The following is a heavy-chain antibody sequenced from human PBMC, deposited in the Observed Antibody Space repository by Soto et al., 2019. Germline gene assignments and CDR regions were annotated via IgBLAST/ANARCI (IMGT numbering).Heavy chain of an antibody. Sequence: ASVKVSCKASGYPFTSYYLHWVRQAPGQEPEWMGRINVSDTASYAQKLQGRVTMTRDTSTGTAYMELGSLRSEDTAVYYCARGGRIVDTGIGYYYYHAMDVWGQGTTVTVSS. J-gene: IGHJ6*02. CDR1: GYPFTSYY. V-gene: IGHV1-46*01. D-gene: IGHD5-18*01. CDR3: ARGGRIVDTGIGYYYYHAMDV. CDR2: INVSDTA.